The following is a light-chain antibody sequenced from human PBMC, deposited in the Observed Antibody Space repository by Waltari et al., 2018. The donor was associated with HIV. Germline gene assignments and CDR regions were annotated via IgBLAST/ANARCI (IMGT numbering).Light chain of an antibody. CDR1: ESLLHSDGKTY. CDR2: EVS. CDR3: MQSMKLPLT. V-gene: IGKV2D-29*01. Sequence: IVMTQTPLSLSVTSGQPASLSCKSSESLLHSDGKTYLFWYLQKAGQPPQLLIFEVSTRFSGVPDRFSGSGSGTDFTLRISRVEAGYVGIYYCMQSMKLPLTFGQGTRLDIK. J-gene: IGKJ5*01.